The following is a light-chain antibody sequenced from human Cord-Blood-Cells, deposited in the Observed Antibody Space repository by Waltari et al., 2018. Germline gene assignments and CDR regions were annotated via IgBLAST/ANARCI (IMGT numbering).Light chain of an antibody. CDR1: SSDVGSYNL. CDR3: CSYAGSSTWV. Sequence: QSALTQPASVSGSPGQSITISCTGPSSDVGSYNLVSWYQQHPGKAPQRRIYEGSKRPSGVSKRFSGSKSGNTASLTISGLQAEDEADYYCCSYAGSSTWVFGGGTKLTVL. V-gene: IGLV2-23*01. J-gene: IGLJ3*02. CDR2: EGS.